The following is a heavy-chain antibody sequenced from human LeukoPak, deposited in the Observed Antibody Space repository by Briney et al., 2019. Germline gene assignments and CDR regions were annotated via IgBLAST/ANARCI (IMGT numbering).Heavy chain of an antibody. CDR1: GGSFSGYY. D-gene: IGHD6-19*01. J-gene: IGHJ4*02. CDR2: INHSGST. V-gene: IGHV4-34*01. Sequence: SETLSLTCAVYGGSFSGYYWSWIRQPPGKGLEWIGEINHSGSTNYNPSLKSRVTISVDTSKNQFSLKLSSVTAADTAVYYCARESIAVAGTGYFDYWGQGTLVTVSS. CDR3: ARESIAVAGTGYFDY.